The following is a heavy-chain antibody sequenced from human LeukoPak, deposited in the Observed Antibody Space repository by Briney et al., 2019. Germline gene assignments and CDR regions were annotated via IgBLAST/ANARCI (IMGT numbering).Heavy chain of an antibody. J-gene: IGHJ5*02. CDR3: ARRSSGSYSIWFDP. V-gene: IGHV4-59*01. Sequence: SETLSLTCTVSGGSISSYYWSWIRQPPGKGLEWIGYIYYSGSTNYNPSLKSRVTISVDTSKNQFSLKLSSVTAADTAVYYCARRSSGSYSIWFDPWGQGTLVTVSS. CDR1: GGSISSYY. CDR2: IYYSGST. D-gene: IGHD1-26*01.